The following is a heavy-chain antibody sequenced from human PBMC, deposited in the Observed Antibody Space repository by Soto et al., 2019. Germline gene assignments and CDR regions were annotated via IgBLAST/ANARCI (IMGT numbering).Heavy chain of an antibody. CDR2: ISGSGVST. D-gene: IGHD6-6*01. CDR3: AKPSMGSISSEFDP. V-gene: IGHV3-23*01. CDR1: GFTFSTYA. Sequence: EVQLLESGGGLVQPGGSLRLSCAASGFTFSTYAMSWVRQAPGKGLEWVSAISGSGVSTYYADSVKGRFTISRDNSKNTLYLQMNSLRAEDTAVYYCAKPSMGSISSEFDPWGQGTLVTVSS. J-gene: IGHJ5*02.